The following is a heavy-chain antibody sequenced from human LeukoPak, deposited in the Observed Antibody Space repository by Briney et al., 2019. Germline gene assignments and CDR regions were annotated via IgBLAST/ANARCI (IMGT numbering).Heavy chain of an antibody. D-gene: IGHD1-26*01. CDR3: ARGGSGSYWFDY. Sequence: GGSLRLSCAASGFTFSSYSMNWVRQAPGKGLEWVSSISSSSSYIYYADSVKGRFTISRDNAKNSLYLQMNSLRAEDTAVYYCARGGSGSYWFDYWGQGTLVTVSS. CDR1: GFTFSSYS. CDR2: ISSSSSYI. J-gene: IGHJ4*02. V-gene: IGHV3-21*01.